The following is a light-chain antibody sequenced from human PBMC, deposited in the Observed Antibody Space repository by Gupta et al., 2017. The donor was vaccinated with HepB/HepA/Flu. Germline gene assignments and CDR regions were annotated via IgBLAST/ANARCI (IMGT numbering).Light chain of an antibody. CDR2: DAS. CDR1: QSVSSY. CDR3: QQRSNWPPWT. V-gene: IGKV3-11*01. J-gene: IGKJ1*01. Sequence: EIVLTQSPATLSLSPGERATLSCRASQSVSSYLAWYQQKPGQAPRLLIYDASNRDTGIPARFSGSGYGTDVTLTISSREQEDFAVYYCQQRSNWPPWTFGQGTKVEIK.